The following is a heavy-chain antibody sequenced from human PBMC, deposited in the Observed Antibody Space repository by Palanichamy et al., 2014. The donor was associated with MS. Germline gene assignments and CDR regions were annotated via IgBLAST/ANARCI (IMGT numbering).Heavy chain of an antibody. CDR1: GGSIHIYY. D-gene: IGHD3-10*01. CDR3: ARDGTGSGGSGTYQGEWFDP. Sequence: QVQLQESGPGLAKPSETLSLTCTVSGGSIHIYYWSWIRQPAGKGLEWIGRIDTSGTTEFNPSLRSRLTMSTDASRNQFSLKLSSVTAADTAVYYCARDGTGSGGSGTYQGEWFDPWGQGILVTVSS. CDR2: IDTSGTT. V-gene: IGHV4-4*07. J-gene: IGHJ5*02.